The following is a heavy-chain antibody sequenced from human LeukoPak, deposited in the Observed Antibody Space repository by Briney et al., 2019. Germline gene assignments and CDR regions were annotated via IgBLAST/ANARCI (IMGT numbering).Heavy chain of an antibody. J-gene: IGHJ6*02. CDR3: AREAGGYSPPLSYGMDV. CDR1: GFTFSSYA. D-gene: IGHD5-18*01. CDR2: ISYDGSNK. V-gene: IGHV3-30-3*01. Sequence: PGGSLRLSCAASGFTFSSYAMHWVRQAPGKGLEWVAVISYDGSNKYYADSVKGRFTISRDNSENTLYLQMNSLRAEDTAVYYCAREAGGYSPPLSYGMDVWGQGTTVTVSS.